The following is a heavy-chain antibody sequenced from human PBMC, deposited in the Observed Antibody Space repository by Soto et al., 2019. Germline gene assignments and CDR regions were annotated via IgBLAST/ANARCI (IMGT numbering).Heavy chain of an antibody. V-gene: IGHV3-33*01. Sequence: ESGGGVVQPGRSLRLSCTASGFTFSTYGIHWVRQAPDKGLEWVAVIWRDGSNKYYADSVKGRFTISRDNSKNTVYLQMNSLRADDTAVYDCAREEVRFPMDVWGQGTTVTVSS. CDR1: GFTFSTYG. CDR3: AREEVRFPMDV. J-gene: IGHJ6*02. CDR2: IWRDGSNK. D-gene: IGHD3-3*01.